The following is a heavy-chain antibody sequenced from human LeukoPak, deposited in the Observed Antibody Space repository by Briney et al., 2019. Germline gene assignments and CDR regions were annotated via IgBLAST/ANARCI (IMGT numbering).Heavy chain of an antibody. Sequence: KPSQTLSLTCAVSGGSISSGGYSWSWIRQPPGKGLGWIGYIYHSGSTYYNPSLKSRVTISVDRSKNQFSLKLSSVTAADTAVYYCARSALPERRIRSSSWYYFDYWGQGTLVTVSS. D-gene: IGHD6-13*01. J-gene: IGHJ4*02. CDR2: IYHSGST. V-gene: IGHV4-30-2*01. CDR1: GGSISSGGYS. CDR3: ARSALPERRIRSSSWYYFDY.